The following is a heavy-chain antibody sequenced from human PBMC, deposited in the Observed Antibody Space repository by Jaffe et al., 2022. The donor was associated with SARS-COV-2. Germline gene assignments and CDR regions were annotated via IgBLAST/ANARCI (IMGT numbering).Heavy chain of an antibody. CDR3: ARDDVDLYYYYGMDV. CDR1: GFTFSSYW. Sequence: EVQLVESGGGLVQPGGSLRLSCAASGFTFSSYWMSWVRQAPGKGLEWVANIKQDGSEKYYVDSVKGRFTISRDNAKNSLYLQMNSLRAEDTAVYYCARDDVDLYYYYGMDVWGQGTTVTVSS. D-gene: IGHD3-9*01. J-gene: IGHJ6*02. CDR2: IKQDGSEK. V-gene: IGHV3-7*01.